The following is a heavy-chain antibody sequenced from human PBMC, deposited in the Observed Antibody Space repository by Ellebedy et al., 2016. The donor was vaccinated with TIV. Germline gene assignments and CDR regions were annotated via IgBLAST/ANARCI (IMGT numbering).Heavy chain of an antibody. CDR3: ARISEYSDY. J-gene: IGHJ4*02. D-gene: IGHD6-19*01. Sequence: AASVKVSCKTSGYTCINYGISWVRQAPGQGLEWMGWISGDATHTNSAQKFQGRLTMTTDTSTSTVYMELTSLRYNDTAIYYCARISEYSDYWGQGTLVTVSS. V-gene: IGHV1-18*04. CDR1: GYTCINYG. CDR2: ISGDATHT.